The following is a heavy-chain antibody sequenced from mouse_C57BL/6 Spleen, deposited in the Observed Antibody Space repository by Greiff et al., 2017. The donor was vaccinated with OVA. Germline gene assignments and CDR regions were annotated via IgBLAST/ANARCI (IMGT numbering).Heavy chain of an antibody. J-gene: IGHJ3*01. CDR2: IYPSDSET. Sequence: QVQLQQPGAELVRPGSSVKLSCKASGFTFTSYWMGWVQQMPGQGLEWIGNIYPSDSETHYNQNFKDKATLTVDKSSSTAYMQLSSLTSEDSAVYYCARTDYSNYEAWFAYWGQGTLVTVSA. CDR1: GFTFTSYW. V-gene: IGHV1-61*01. CDR3: ARTDYSNYEAWFAY. D-gene: IGHD2-5*01.